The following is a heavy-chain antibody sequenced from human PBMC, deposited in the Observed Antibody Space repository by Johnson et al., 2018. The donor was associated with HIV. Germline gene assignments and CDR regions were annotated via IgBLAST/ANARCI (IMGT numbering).Heavy chain of an antibody. CDR3: AKPYYYDSSDAFDS. CDR2: ISGNGGTT. D-gene: IGHD3-22*01. Sequence: VQLVESGGGLVQPGGSLRLSCAASGFTFSSYAMSWVRQAPGKGLEWVSVISGNGGTTYYADSVKGRFTISRDNSKNTLYLQMNSLRAEDTALYYCAKPYYYDSSDAFDSWGQGTMVTVSS. CDR1: GFTFSSYA. V-gene: IGHV3-23*04. J-gene: IGHJ3*02.